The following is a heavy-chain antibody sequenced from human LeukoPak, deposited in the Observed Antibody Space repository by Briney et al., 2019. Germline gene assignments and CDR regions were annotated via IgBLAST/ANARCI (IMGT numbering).Heavy chain of an antibody. Sequence: PGGSLRLSCAASGFTFSTYNMNWVRQAPGKGLEWVSCISSGSRHIFYADSVKGRFTISRDNSKNTLYLQMNSLRTEDTAVYYCARVGDEVAYTRGYLDYWGQGTLVTVSS. CDR3: ARVGDEVAYTRGYLDY. V-gene: IGHV3-21*04. CDR2: ISSGSRHI. CDR1: GFTFSTYN. J-gene: IGHJ4*02. D-gene: IGHD3-16*01.